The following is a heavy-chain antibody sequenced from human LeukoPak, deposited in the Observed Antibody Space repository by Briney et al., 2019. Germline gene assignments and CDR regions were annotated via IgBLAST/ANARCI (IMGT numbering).Heavy chain of an antibody. J-gene: IGHJ4*02. D-gene: IGHD6-19*01. CDR2: INHSGST. Sequence: SETLSLTCAVYGGSFSGYYWSCIRQPPGKGREWIGEINHSGSTNYNPSLKSRVTISVDTSKNQFPLELSSMTAADAAVYYCARRAVAGTNSDYWGQGTLVTVSS. CDR3: ARRAVAGTNSDY. V-gene: IGHV4-34*01. CDR1: GGSFSGYY.